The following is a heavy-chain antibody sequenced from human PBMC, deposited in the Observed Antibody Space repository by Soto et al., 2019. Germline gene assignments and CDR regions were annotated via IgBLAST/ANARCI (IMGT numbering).Heavy chain of an antibody. CDR2: ISGSGGSA. J-gene: IGHJ4*02. Sequence: VELLESGGDLVQPGGSLRLSCAASEFAFSNYAMSWVRQAPGKGLEWVLGISGSGGSAFYADSVKGRFTISRDNSKNILLLAMSSLRAEDTAVYYCARHQDSSTWYIYPIDFWGQGTLVTVSS. D-gene: IGHD6-13*01. CDR3: ARHQDSSTWYIYPIDF. CDR1: EFAFSNYA. V-gene: IGHV3-23*01.